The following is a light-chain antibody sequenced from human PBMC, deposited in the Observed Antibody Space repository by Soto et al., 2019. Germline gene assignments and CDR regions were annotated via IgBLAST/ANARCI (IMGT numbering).Light chain of an antibody. CDR1: SSDVGGYNF. CDR3: SSYTSSYTYV. Sequence: QSALTQPASVSGSPGQSVTISCAGTSSDVGGYNFVSWYQQHPGKAPQLMIYDVSSRPSGVSNRFSGSKSGNTAFLTISGLQAEDEADYYCSSYTSSYTYVFGTGTKLTVL. CDR2: DVS. J-gene: IGLJ1*01. V-gene: IGLV2-14*03.